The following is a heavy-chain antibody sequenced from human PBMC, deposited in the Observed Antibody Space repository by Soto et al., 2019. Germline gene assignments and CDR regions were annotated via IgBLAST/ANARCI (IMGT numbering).Heavy chain of an antibody. J-gene: IGHJ3*02. CDR3: ARDPGRGWLVSDAFDI. Sequence: ASVKVSCKASGYTFTSYDINWVRQATGQGLEWMGWMNPNSGNTGYAQKFQGRVTMTRNTSISTAYMELSSLRSEDTAVYYCARDPGRGWLVSDAFDISGQGTMVTVS. CDR2: MNPNSGNT. CDR1: GYTFTSYD. V-gene: IGHV1-8*01. D-gene: IGHD6-19*01.